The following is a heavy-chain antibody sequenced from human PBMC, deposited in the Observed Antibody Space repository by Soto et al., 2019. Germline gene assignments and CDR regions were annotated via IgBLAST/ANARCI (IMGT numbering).Heavy chain of an antibody. CDR1: GYTFTSYG. D-gene: IGHD6-13*01. CDR3: ARNGKFGYSILNWFDP. J-gene: IGHJ5*02. Sequence: QVQLVQSGAEVKKPGASVKVSCKASGYTFTSYGISWVRQAPGQGLEWMGWISAYNGNTNYAQKLQGRVTMTTDTSTSTADTELRSLRSDDTAVYYCARNGKFGYSILNWFDPWGQGTLVTVSS. V-gene: IGHV1-18*01. CDR2: ISAYNGNT.